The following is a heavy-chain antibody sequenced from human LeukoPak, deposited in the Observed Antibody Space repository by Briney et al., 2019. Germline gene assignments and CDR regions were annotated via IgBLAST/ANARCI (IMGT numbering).Heavy chain of an antibody. V-gene: IGHV1-2*02. D-gene: IGHD2-2*01. J-gene: IGHJ4*02. CDR1: GFTFTDEY. CDR3: ARDPKSQLLLDY. CDR2: INPYSGAI. Sequence: ASVKVSCRSSGFTFTDEYIHWVRQAPGQRLEWMGWINPYSGAINYAQKFQGRVTLTRDTSISTAYMELSRLTPGDTAVYYCARDPKSQLLLDYWGQGTLVTVSS.